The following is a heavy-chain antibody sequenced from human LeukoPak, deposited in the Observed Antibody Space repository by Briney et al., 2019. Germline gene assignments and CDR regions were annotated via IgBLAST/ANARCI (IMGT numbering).Heavy chain of an antibody. J-gene: IGHJ4*02. Sequence: SETLSLTCAVYGGSLSGYYWSWIRQPPGKGLEWIGEINHSGSTNYNPSLKSRVTISVDTSKNQFSLKLSSVTAADTAVYYCARGGNSSSYDYWGQGTLVTVSS. V-gene: IGHV4-34*01. CDR3: ARGGNSSSYDY. D-gene: IGHD6-13*01. CDR1: GGSLSGYY. CDR2: INHSGST.